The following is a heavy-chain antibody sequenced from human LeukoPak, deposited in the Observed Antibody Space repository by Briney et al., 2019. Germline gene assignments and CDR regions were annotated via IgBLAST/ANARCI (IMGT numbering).Heavy chain of an antibody. CDR3: AKALFCGGDPGCATVGFDY. D-gene: IGHD2-21*02. Sequence: GGSLSLSCAASGFTFSSYGMSWVRKAPGKGLDLVWVISGNGGRTCFADAAKGRFSISRDNSKSTLYLQMNSLRGEDTAVYYCAKALFCGGDPGCATVGFDYWGKGTLVTVSS. V-gene: IGHV3-23*01. CDR2: ISGNGGRT. J-gene: IGHJ4*02. CDR1: GFTFSSYG.